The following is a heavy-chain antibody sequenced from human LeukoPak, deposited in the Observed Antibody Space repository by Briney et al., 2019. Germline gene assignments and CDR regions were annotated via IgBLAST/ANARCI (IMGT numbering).Heavy chain of an antibody. CDR2: INWNGGST. J-gene: IGHJ4*02. CDR1: GFTFHDYG. Sequence: PGGSLRLSCAASGFTFHDYGMGWVRQAPGKGLEWVSGINWNGGSTGYADSVKGRFTISRDNAKNSLYLKMNSLRAEDTALYYCATSTWSIWNFAYWGQGTLVTVSS. CDR3: ATSTWSIWNFAY. V-gene: IGHV3-20*04. D-gene: IGHD6-13*01.